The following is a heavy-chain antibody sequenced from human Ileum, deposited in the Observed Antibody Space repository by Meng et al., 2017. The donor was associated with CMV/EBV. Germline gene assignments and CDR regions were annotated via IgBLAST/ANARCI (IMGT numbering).Heavy chain of an antibody. V-gene: IGHV2-5*02. CDR1: GFSPSTVGMG. D-gene: IGHD6-19*01. CDR3: AHSPPGASGWSFDY. CDR2: IYWDDDK. Sequence: QIPLKASGPPLVKPPQTLTPPCPSVGFSPSTVGMGVGWIRQPPGKALEWLALIYWDDDKRYSPSLKSRLTITKDTSKNQVVLTMTNMDPVDTATYYCAHSPPGASGWSFDYWGQGILVTVSS. J-gene: IGHJ4*02.